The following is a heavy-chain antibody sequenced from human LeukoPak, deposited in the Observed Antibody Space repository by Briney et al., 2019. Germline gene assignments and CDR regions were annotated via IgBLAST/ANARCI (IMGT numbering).Heavy chain of an antibody. CDR2: ISWNSGTI. CDR3: ARGSFSTSGGYYFDS. CDR1: GFTFDDFA. Sequence: GGSLRLSCAASGFTFDDFAMHWVRQAPGKGLEWVSGISWNSGTIGYADSVKGRFTISRDNSKNSLFLQMNSLRADDTAVYYCARGSFSTSGGYYFDSWGPGTLVTVSS. V-gene: IGHV3-9*01. J-gene: IGHJ4*02. D-gene: IGHD2-2*01.